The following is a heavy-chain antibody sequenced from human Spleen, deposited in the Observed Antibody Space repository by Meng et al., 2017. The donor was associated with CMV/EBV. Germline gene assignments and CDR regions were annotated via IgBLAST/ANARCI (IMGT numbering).Heavy chain of an antibody. CDR2: ISGSATGI. CDR1: GFAFTRDA. V-gene: IGHV3-23*01. D-gene: IGHD3-3*01. CDR3: AQESGPWSQFVN. J-gene: IGHJ4*02. Sequence: GESLKISCAASGFAFTRDAMSWVRQAPGKGLEWVSSISGSATGIYYADSVKGRFTISRDNPKNTLYLQLNSLRAEDTAIYYCAQESGPWSQFVNWGQGTLVTVSS.